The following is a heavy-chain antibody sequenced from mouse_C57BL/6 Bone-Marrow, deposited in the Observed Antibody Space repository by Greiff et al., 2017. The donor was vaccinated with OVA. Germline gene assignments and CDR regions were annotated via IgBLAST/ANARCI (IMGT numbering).Heavy chain of an antibody. Sequence: EVQLQQSGPELVKPGASVKISCKDCGGACTGYYMHWVKQRHAPIIDWIGHIYPYHGVTSYNQKFKGKATLTVDKSSSTAYMELRSLTSEDSAVYYCARYDYDALYYAMDYWGQGTSVTVSS. CDR3: ARYDYDALYYAMDY. J-gene: IGHJ4*01. V-gene: IGHV1-31*01. D-gene: IGHD2-4*01. CDR1: GGACTGYY. CDR2: IYPYHGVT.